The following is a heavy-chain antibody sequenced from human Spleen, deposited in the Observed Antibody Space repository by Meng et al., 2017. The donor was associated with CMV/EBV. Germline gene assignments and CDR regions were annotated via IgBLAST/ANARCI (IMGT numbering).Heavy chain of an antibody. Sequence: GESLKISCAASGFTFSSYSMNWVRQAPGKGLEWVSYISSSSSTIYYADSVKGRFTISRDNAKNSLYLQMNSLRAEDTAVYYCASPGGSLGYWGQGTLVTVSS. CDR1: GFTFSSYS. CDR3: ASPGGSLGY. V-gene: IGHV3-48*04. D-gene: IGHD6-13*01. CDR2: ISSSSSTI. J-gene: IGHJ4*02.